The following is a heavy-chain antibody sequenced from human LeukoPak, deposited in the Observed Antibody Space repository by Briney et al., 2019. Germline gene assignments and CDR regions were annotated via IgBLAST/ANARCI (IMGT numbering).Heavy chain of an antibody. CDR3: AKDDFMGN. Sequence: PGGSLRLSCAASGFTFSIYSMNWVRQAPGKGLEWVSAIDSSSRSIYYADSVKGRFTVSRDDAKNSLYLQMNSLRAEDTAVHYCAKDDFMGNWGQGTLVTVSS. CDR2: IDSSSRSI. D-gene: IGHD2-15*01. J-gene: IGHJ4*02. CDR1: GFTFSIYS. V-gene: IGHV3-21*01.